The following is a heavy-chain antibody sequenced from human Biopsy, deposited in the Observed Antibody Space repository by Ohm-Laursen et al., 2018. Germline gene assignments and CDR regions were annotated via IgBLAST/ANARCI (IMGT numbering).Heavy chain of an antibody. Sequence: SETLSLTCSVSGGSLSNFYWSWIRQPAGKGLEWIGRMYISGTTNYNPSLKSRVTMSIDTSKNQFSLRLSSVTAADTAVYYCASAGYNPDWNFDLWGRGTRVTVSS. D-gene: IGHD5-24*01. J-gene: IGHJ2*01. CDR1: GGSLSNFY. V-gene: IGHV4-4*07. CDR2: MYISGTT. CDR3: ASAGYNPDWNFDL.